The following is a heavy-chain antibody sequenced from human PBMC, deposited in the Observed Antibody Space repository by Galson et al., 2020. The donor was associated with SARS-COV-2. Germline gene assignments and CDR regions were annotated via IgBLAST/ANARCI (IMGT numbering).Heavy chain of an antibody. V-gene: IGHV4-59*01. Sequence: SETLSLTCTVSGGSISSYYWSWIRQPPGKGLEWIGYIYYSGSTNYNPSLKSRVTISVDTSKNQFSLKLSSVTAADTAVYYCARIHRTGYSSGPALRGGGQFDYWGQGTLVTVSS. CDR2: IYYSGST. J-gene: IGHJ4*02. CDR3: ARIHRTGYSSGPALRGGGQFDY. CDR1: GGSISSYY. D-gene: IGHD6-19*01.